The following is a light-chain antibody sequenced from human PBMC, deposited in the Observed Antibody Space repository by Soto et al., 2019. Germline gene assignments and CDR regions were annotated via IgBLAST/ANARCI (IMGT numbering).Light chain of an antibody. CDR1: QSISGY. V-gene: IGKV1-39*01. CDR2: AAS. J-gene: IGKJ1*01. Sequence: DIQMTQSPFSLSASVGDRVTIACRASQSISGYLNWYQQKPGKAPKLLIYAASGLQGGVPSRFSGRGSETDFSLTIRSLQPEDFATYYCQQSSSTPWTFGKGTKVEIK. CDR3: QQSSSTPWT.